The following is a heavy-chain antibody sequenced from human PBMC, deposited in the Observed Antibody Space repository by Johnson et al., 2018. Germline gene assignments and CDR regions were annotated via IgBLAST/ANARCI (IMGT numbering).Heavy chain of an antibody. V-gene: IGHV3-74*01. CDR3: SRGSGGLDY. D-gene: IGHD3-10*01. J-gene: IGHJ4*02. CDR2: INNDGSSA. CDR1: GFTFSNYW. Sequence: VQLQESGGGLVQPGESLRLSCAASGFTFSNYWMHWVRQVPGKGLEWVSHINNDGSSASYADSVKGRVTISRDNVKKTVFLQMNSLRVEDTAKYYCSRGSGGLDYWGQGTPVTVSS.